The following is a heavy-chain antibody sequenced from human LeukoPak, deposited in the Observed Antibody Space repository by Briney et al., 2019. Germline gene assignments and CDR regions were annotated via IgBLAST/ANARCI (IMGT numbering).Heavy chain of an antibody. V-gene: IGHV4-39*01. D-gene: IGHD1-26*01. CDR3: ARHKLEREISGSYLRWFDP. Sequence: PSETLSLTCTVSGGSISSSSYYWGWIRQPPGKGLEWIGSIYYSGSTYYNPSLKSRVTISVDTSKNQFSLKLSSVTAADTAVYYCARHKLEREISGSYLRWFDPWGQGTLVTVSS. CDR2: IYYSGST. J-gene: IGHJ5*02. CDR1: GGSISSSSYY.